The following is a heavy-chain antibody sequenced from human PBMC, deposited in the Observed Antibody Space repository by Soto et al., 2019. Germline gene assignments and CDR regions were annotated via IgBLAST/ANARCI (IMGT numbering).Heavy chain of an antibody. Sequence: QLQLQESGSGLVKPSQTLSLTCAVSGGSISSGGYSWSWIRQPPGKGLEWIGYIYHSGSTYYNPSLKKGVTIAVDRADCHFGLKRPCMAAADTCVGYWARVVLVRFLEWSNWFDPWGQGTLVIVSS. CDR1: GGSISSGGYS. J-gene: IGHJ5*02. CDR2: IYHSGST. D-gene: IGHD3-3*01. V-gene: IGHV4-30-2*01. CDR3: ARVVLVRFLEWSNWFDP.